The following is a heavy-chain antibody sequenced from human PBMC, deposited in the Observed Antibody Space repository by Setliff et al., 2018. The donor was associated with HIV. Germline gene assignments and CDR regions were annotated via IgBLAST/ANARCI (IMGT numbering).Heavy chain of an antibody. CDR3: ARHDIRRYDFWSGSPSHWFDP. CDR2: IHTSGNT. CDR1: GGSISSGDYY. Sequence: SETLSLTCTVSGGSISSGDYYWTWIRQPAGKGLQWIGRIHTSGNTNYNPSLKSRVTISVDTSKSQFSLKLSSVTAADTAVYYCARHDIRRYDFWSGSPSHWFDPWGQGTLVTVS. V-gene: IGHV4-61*02. D-gene: IGHD3-3*01. J-gene: IGHJ5*02.